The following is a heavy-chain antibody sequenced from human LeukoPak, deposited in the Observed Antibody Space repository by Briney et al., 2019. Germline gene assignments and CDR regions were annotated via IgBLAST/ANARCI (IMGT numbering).Heavy chain of an antibody. V-gene: IGHV3-23*01. D-gene: IGHD4-11*01. Sequence: GGSLRLSCAASGFTFSSYAMSWVRQAPGKGLEWVSAISSSSGSTYYPGSVKGRFTISRDSSMHTLYLQMNSLRAEDTAVYYCARSNYGLDYLDYWGQGTLVTVSA. J-gene: IGHJ4*02. CDR1: GFTFSSYA. CDR2: ISSSSGST. CDR3: ARSNYGLDYLDY.